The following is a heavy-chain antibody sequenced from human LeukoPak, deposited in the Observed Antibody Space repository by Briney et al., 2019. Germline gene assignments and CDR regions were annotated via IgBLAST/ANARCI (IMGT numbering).Heavy chain of an antibody. Sequence: PGGSLRLSCAASGFIFSDYAMTWVRQSPGKGLEWVSSISHSGSSTYYADSVKGRFTISRDNSKNTLSLLLSSLRAGDTAVYYCAKGWGTEYGDWGGHWGQGTLVTVSS. D-gene: IGHD2-21*02. CDR1: GFIFSDYA. J-gene: IGHJ4*02. CDR2: ISHSGSST. V-gene: IGHV3-23*01. CDR3: AKGWGTEYGDWGGH.